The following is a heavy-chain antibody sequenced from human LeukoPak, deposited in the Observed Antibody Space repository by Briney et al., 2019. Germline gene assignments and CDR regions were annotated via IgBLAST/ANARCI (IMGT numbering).Heavy chain of an antibody. CDR3: ALRRGSGYRFDY. D-gene: IGHD3-10*01. CDR2: IIPIFGTA. CDR1: GGSFSSYA. V-gene: IGHV1-69*13. J-gene: IGHJ4*02. Sequence: GASVTLSCKACGGSFSSYAISWVRQSLEQGLEWMGGIIPIFGTANYAQKFQGRVTITADESTSTAYMELSSLRSEDTAVYYCALRRGSGYRFDYWGQGALVVVSS.